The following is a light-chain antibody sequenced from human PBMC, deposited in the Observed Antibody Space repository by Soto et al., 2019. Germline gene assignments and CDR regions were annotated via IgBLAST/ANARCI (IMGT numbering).Light chain of an antibody. CDR1: QSVSSY. CDR2: DAS. J-gene: IGKJ2*01. V-gene: IGKV3-11*01. CDR3: QQYGSSPPYT. Sequence: EIVLTQSPATLSLSPGERATLSCRASQSVSSYLLWYQQKPGQTPRLLIYDASNRATGIPARFSGSGSETDFTLTISSLEPEDFAVYYCQQYGSSPPYTFGQGTKLEIK.